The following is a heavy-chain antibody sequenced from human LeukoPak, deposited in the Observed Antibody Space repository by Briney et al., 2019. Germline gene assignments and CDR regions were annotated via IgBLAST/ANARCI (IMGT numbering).Heavy chain of an antibody. CDR3: AREEAAAGTGGNNWFDP. CDR2: INTNTGNP. J-gene: IGHJ5*02. V-gene: IGHV7-4-1*02. Sequence: ASVKVSCKASGYTFTSYAMNWVRQAPGQGLEWMGWINTNTGNPTYAQGFTGRFVFSLDTSVNTAYLQISSLKAEDTAVYYCAREEAAAGTGGNNWFDPWGQGTLVTVSS. D-gene: IGHD6-13*01. CDR1: GYTFTSYA.